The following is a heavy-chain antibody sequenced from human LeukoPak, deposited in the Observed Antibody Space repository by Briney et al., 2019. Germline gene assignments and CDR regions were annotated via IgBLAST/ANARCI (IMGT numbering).Heavy chain of an antibody. Sequence: GGSLRLSCAASGFTFSTYWMHWVRQAPGKGLVWVSRINSDGSSTTYADSVKGRFTISRDNAKNTLYLQMSSLRAEDTAVYYCAKARGYSYGPCYFDYWGQGTLVTVSS. CDR2: INSDGSST. V-gene: IGHV3-74*01. J-gene: IGHJ4*02. D-gene: IGHD5-18*01. CDR1: GFTFSTYW. CDR3: AKARGYSYGPCYFDY.